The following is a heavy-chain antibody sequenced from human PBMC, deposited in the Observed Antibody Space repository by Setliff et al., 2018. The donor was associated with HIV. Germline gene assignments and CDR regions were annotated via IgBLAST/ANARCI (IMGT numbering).Heavy chain of an antibody. D-gene: IGHD2-2*02. J-gene: IGHJ4*02. CDR2: INHSGST. CDR1: GGSFSDDY. V-gene: IGHV4-34*01. CDR3: ARDLFGSWYTGSSGLAH. Sequence: SETLSLTCAVYGGSFSDDYWTWIRQPPGKGLEWIGEINHSGSTHYNPSLKSRIIISVDTSKKQFSLKLTSLTAADTAVYYCARDLFGSWYTGSSGLAHWGQGTLVTVSS.